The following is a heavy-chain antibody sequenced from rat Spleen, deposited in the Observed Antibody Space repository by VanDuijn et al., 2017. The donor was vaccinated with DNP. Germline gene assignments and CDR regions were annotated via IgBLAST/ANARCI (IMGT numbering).Heavy chain of an antibody. CDR3: TRDQDYYYDGGYYPTMDA. CDR1: GLSLTSNS. CDR2: IWWNGGT. Sequence: QVQLKESGPGLVQPSQTLSLTCTVSGLSLTSNSVSWFRQPPGKGLEWMGVIWWNGGTDHNSSIKSRLSISRDTSKNQVFLKMNSLQTDDTGTYYCTRDQDYYYDGGYYPTMDAWGQGTSVTVSS. J-gene: IGHJ4*01. V-gene: IGHV2-47*01. D-gene: IGHD1-12*02.